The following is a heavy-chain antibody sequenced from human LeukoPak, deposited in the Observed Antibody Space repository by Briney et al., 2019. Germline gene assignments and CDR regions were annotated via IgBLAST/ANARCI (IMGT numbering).Heavy chain of an antibody. D-gene: IGHD3-22*01. CDR1: GFTFSSYA. Sequence: GGSLRLSCAASGFTFSSYAMSWVRQAPGKGLEWVSAISGSGGSTYYADSVKGRFTISRDNSKNTLHLQMNSLRAEDTAVYYCAKAEYSVVVTNFDYWGQGTLVTVSS. CDR2: ISGSGGST. CDR3: AKAEYSVVVTNFDY. J-gene: IGHJ4*02. V-gene: IGHV3-23*01.